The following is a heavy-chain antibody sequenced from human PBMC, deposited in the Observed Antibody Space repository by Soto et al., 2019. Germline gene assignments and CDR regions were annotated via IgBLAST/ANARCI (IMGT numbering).Heavy chain of an antibody. CDR2: IIPILGIA. J-gene: IGHJ3*02. Sequence: ASVKVSCKASGGTFSSYAISWVRQAPGQGLEWMGGIIPILGIANYAQKFQGRVTITADKSTSPAYMELSSLRSEDTAVYYCASTGCGGDCYDAFDIWGQGTMVTVSS. CDR1: GGTFSSYA. V-gene: IGHV1-69*10. D-gene: IGHD2-21*02. CDR3: ASTGCGGDCYDAFDI.